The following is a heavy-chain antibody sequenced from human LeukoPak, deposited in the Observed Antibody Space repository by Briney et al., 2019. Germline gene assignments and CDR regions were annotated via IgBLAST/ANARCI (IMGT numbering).Heavy chain of an antibody. D-gene: IGHD2-2*01. CDR1: GFTFSSYA. CDR3: AKGAVPAAMRTNWFDP. Sequence: GGSLRLSCAASGFTFSSYAMSWVRQAPGKGLEWVSAISGSGGSTYYADSVKGRFTISRDNSENTLYLQVNSLRAEDTAVYYCAKGAVPAAMRTNWFDPWGQGTLVTVSS. CDR2: ISGSGGST. V-gene: IGHV3-23*01. J-gene: IGHJ5*02.